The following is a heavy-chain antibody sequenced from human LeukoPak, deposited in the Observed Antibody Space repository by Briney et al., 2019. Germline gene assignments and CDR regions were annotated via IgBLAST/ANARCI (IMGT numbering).Heavy chain of an antibody. V-gene: IGHV4-59*01. CDR2: IYYSGST. D-gene: IGHD6-13*01. Sequence: SETLSLTCNVSGGSISTYYWSWIRQPPGKGLEWIGHIYYSGSTNYNPSLKSRVTISVDTSKSRFSLKLSSVTAADTAVYYCARSPVRIAAPGRGFDYWGQGTLVTVSS. J-gene: IGHJ4*02. CDR3: ARSPVRIAAPGRGFDY. CDR1: GGSISTYY.